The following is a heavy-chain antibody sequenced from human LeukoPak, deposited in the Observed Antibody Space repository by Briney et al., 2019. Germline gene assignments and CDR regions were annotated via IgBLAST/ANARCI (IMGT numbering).Heavy chain of an antibody. CDR2: ISSSGSTI. J-gene: IGHJ6*03. CDR1: GFTFSSYE. CDR3: ARDGGSYYPYFYYYYMDV. D-gene: IGHD1-26*01. V-gene: IGHV3-48*03. Sequence: GGSLRLSCAASGFTFSSYEMNWVRQAPGKGLEWVSYISSSGSTIYYADSVQGRFTISRDNARNSLFLQMNRLRAEDTAVYYCARDGGSYYPYFYYYYMDVWGKGATVTVSS.